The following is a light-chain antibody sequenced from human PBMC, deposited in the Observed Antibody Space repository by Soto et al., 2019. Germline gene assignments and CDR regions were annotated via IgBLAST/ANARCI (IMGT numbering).Light chain of an antibody. J-gene: IGLJ1*01. V-gene: IGLV2-14*01. Sequence: QSVLTQPASVSGSPGQSISISCTGPSSDVGDYISVSWFPQHPGKAPKLMIYEVSNRPSGVSNRFSGSKSANTASLTISGLQAEDEADYYCTSYTSSTTLYVFGTGTKVTVL. CDR2: EVS. CDR3: TSYTSSTTLYV. CDR1: SSDVGDYIS.